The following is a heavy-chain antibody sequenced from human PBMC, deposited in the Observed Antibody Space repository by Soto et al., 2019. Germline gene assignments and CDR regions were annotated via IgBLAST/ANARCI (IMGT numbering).Heavy chain of an antibody. Sequence: QVQLVESGGGVVQPGRSLRLSCAASGFTFSSCGMHWVRQAPGKGLEWMAIISYDGSNKYYADSVKGRFTISRDNSKNTLYLQMNSLRAEDTAVYYCAKDRSIAARILDYWGQGTLVNVSS. CDR1: GFTFSSCG. D-gene: IGHD6-6*01. CDR2: ISYDGSNK. J-gene: IGHJ4*02. CDR3: AKDRSIAARILDY. V-gene: IGHV3-30*18.